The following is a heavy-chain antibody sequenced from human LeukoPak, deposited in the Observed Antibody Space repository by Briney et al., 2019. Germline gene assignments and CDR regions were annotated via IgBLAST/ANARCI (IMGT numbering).Heavy chain of an antibody. CDR2: ISSSSSYT. J-gene: IGHJ6*02. D-gene: IGHD2-15*01. Sequence: PGGSLRLSCAASGFTFSDYYMSWIRQPPGKGLEWVSYISSSSSYTNYADSVKGRFTISRDNAKNSLYLQMNSLRAEDTAVYYCARAIDCSGGSCYGAGYYYGMDVWGQGTTVTVSS. CDR1: GFTFSDYY. CDR3: ARAIDCSGGSCYGAGYYYGMDV. V-gene: IGHV3-11*05.